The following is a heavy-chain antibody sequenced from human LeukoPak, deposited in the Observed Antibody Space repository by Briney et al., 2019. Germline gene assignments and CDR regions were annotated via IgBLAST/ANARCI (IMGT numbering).Heavy chain of an antibody. J-gene: IGHJ3*02. CDR3: ASHPHYYDSSGYYPLAFDI. D-gene: IGHD3-22*01. Sequence: SETLSLTCTVSGGSISSYYWSWIRQPPGKGLEWIGYIYYSGSTNYNPSLKSRVTISVDTSKNQFSLKLSSVTAADTAVYYCASHPHYYDSSGYYPLAFDIWGQGTMVTVSS. CDR1: GGSISSYY. V-gene: IGHV4-59*08. CDR2: IYYSGST.